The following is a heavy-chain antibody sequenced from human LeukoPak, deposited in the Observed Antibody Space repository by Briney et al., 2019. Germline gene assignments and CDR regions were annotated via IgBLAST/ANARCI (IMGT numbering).Heavy chain of an antibody. CDR1: GFTFSSYA. Sequence: GGSXXXXXAASGFTFSSYAMSWVRQAPGKGLXWVSAISPGGGTTYYAESMKGRFTISRDNSKSTLYLEMNSLRVEDTAVYYCTKVRSGSSNWALRVFDYWGQGALVTVSS. CDR2: ISPGGGTT. V-gene: IGHV3-23*01. CDR3: TKVRSGSSNWALRVFDY. J-gene: IGHJ4*02. D-gene: IGHD4-11*01.